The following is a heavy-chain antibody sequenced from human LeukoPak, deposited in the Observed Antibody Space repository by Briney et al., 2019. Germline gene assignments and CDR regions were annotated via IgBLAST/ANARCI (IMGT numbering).Heavy chain of an antibody. Sequence: GGSLRLSCEASGFTFTRAAMTWVRQAPGKGLDWVSTNADSVKGRFTISRENSKNTLYLQMNRLRSEDTALYDFAKHLRSQSFHYYYMDVWGEGTAVIVSS. CDR3: AKHLRSQSFHYYYMDV. D-gene: IGHD3-16*02. V-gene: IGHV3-23*01. J-gene: IGHJ6*03. CDR1: GFTFTRAA.